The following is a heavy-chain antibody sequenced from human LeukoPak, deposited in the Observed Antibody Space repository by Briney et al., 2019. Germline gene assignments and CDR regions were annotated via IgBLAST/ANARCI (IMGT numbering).Heavy chain of an antibody. CDR2: INPNSGGT. V-gene: IGHV1-2*02. CDR1: GYTFTGYY. Sequence: ASVKASCKASGYTFTGYYMHWVRQAPGQGLEWMGWINPNSGGTNYAQKFQGRVTMTRDTSISTAYMELSRLRSDDTAVYYCARGAGATLYYYYYMDVWGKGTTVTVSS. J-gene: IGHJ6*03. CDR3: ARGAGATLYYYYYMDV. D-gene: IGHD1-26*01.